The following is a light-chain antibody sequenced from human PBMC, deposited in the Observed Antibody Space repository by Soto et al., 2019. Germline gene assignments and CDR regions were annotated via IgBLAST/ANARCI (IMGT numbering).Light chain of an antibody. Sequence: EIVMTQSPATLSVSPGERATLSCRASQSISSNLAWFQQKPGQAPRLLIHDASSRATGISDRFTGSGSGTDFTLTITTLEPEDFAVYYCQQYGSSPRTFGLGTKVDIK. CDR1: QSISSN. J-gene: IGKJ1*01. CDR2: DAS. V-gene: IGKV3-20*01. CDR3: QQYGSSPRT.